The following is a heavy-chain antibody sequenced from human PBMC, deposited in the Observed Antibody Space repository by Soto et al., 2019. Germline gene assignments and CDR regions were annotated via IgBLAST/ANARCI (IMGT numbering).Heavy chain of an antibody. CDR1: GFTFSSYA. D-gene: IGHD3-22*01. Sequence: PGGSLRLSCAASGFTFSSYAMNWVRQAPGKGLEWVSAMSGRYGRTYYADSVKGRFTISRDTSKNTLYLQMNSLRAEDTAIYYCAESYYYDSSGYYDYYYYGMDVWGQGTTVTVSS. V-gene: IGHV3-23*01. J-gene: IGHJ6*02. CDR3: AESYYYDSSGYYDYYYYGMDV. CDR2: MSGRYGRT.